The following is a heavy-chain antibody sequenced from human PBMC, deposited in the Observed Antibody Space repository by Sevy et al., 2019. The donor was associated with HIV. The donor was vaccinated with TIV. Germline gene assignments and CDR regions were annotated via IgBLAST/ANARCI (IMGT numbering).Heavy chain of an antibody. D-gene: IGHD3-22*01. CDR3: AKVLNPALESMMEVTVRSLKGFDV. CDR2: ISGFGNT. CDR1: GFTFNTHV. V-gene: IGHV3-23*01. J-gene: IGHJ3*01. Sequence: GGSLRLSCAASGFTFNTHVMNWVRQAPWKGLEWVSSISGFGNTYYADSVRGRFTISRDNAKNTLYLQMNGLRADDTAVYYCAKVLNPALESMMEVTVRSLKGFDVWGQGTMVTVSS.